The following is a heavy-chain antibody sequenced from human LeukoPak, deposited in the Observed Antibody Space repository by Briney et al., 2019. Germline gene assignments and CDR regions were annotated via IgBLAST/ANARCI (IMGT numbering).Heavy chain of an antibody. CDR2: INSDGSST. D-gene: IGHD3-10*01. V-gene: IGHV3-74*01. Sequence: GGSLRLSCAASGFTFSSYWMHWVRQAPGKGLVWVSRINSDGSSTSYADSVKGRFTISRDNAKNSLYLQMNSLRAEDTALYYCAKDIERPLMVRGATGAFDIWGQGTMVTVSS. J-gene: IGHJ3*02. CDR3: AKDIERPLMVRGATGAFDI. CDR1: GFTFSSYW.